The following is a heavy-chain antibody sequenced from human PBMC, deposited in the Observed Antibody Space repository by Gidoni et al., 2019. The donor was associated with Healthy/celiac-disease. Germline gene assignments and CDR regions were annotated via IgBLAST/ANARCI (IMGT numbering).Heavy chain of an antibody. V-gene: IGHV1-18*01. D-gene: IGHD3-10*01. J-gene: IGHJ4*02. CDR1: GYTFTSYG. Sequence: QVQLVQSGAEGKKPGASEKVSCKASGYTFTSYGISGVRQAPGQGLEWMGWISAYNGNTNYAQKLQGRVTMTTDTSTSTAYMELRSLRSDDTAVYYCASTYGSGSYYAPFDYWGQGTLVTVSS. CDR2: ISAYNGNT. CDR3: ASTYGSGSYYAPFDY.